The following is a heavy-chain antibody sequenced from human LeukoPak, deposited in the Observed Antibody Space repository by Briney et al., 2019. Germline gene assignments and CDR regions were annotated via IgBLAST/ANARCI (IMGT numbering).Heavy chain of an antibody. J-gene: IGHJ4*02. Sequence: SQTLSLTCTVSGGSISSGGYYWSWIRQHPGKGLEWIGYIHNSGSTYYNPSLKSPVSISVDTSKSHFSLRLSSVTAADTAVYYCARGEYYGSGSYYPGDYWGQGTLVTVSS. CDR2: IHNSGST. D-gene: IGHD3-10*01. CDR1: GGSISSGGYY. CDR3: ARGEYYGSGSYYPGDY. V-gene: IGHV4-31*01.